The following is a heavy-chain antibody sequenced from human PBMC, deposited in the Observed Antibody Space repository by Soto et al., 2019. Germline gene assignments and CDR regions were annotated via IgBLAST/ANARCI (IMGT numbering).Heavy chain of an antibody. CDR1: GFTFSRCA. CDR3: AKYGGGLDYCSYYYSTHV. D-gene: IGHD3-10*01. J-gene: IGHJ6*03. Sequence: PGGSLRLSCAASGFTFSRCAMSWVRQAPGKGLEWVSGISGSGVTTYYADSVKGRFSISRDNSKNTLHLHMNSLRADDTAVYYCAKYGGGLDYCSYYYSTHVWCKARRVTV. CDR2: ISGSGVTT. V-gene: IGHV3-23*01.